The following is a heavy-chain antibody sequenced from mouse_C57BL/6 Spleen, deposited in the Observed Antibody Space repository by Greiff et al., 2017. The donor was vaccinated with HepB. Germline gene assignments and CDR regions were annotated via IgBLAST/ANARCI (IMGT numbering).Heavy chain of an antibody. Sequence: DVQLVESGGGLVQPGGSLSLSCAASGFTFTDYYMSWVRQPPGKALEWLGFIRNKANGYTTEYSASVKGRFTISRDNSQSILYLQMKALRAEDSATYYCARDSSGRFAYWGQGTLVTVSA. J-gene: IGHJ3*01. CDR3: ARDSSGRFAY. V-gene: IGHV7-3*01. D-gene: IGHD3-2*02. CDR1: GFTFTDYY. CDR2: IRNKANGYTT.